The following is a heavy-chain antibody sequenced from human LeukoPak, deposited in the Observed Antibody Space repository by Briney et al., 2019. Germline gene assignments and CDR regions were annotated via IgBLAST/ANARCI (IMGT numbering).Heavy chain of an antibody. CDR2: ISGDGITT. Sequence: GGSLRLSCAASGFAFSRYAMSWVRQAPGKGLEWVSVISGDGITTHYAGSVKGRFTISRENSKKMLYLQMNSLRAEDTAVYYCARDRSEIVGASDYWGQGTLVTVSS. V-gene: IGHV3-23*01. CDR3: ARDRSEIVGASDY. D-gene: IGHD1-26*01. CDR1: GFAFSRYA. J-gene: IGHJ4*02.